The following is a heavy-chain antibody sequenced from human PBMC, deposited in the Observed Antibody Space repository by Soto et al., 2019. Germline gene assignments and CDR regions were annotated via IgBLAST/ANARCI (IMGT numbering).Heavy chain of an antibody. CDR3: ARGRSPREYYDFWSGYYTHYYYGMDV. V-gene: IGHV1-69*06. J-gene: IGHJ6*02. D-gene: IGHD3-3*01. CDR1: GGTFSSYA. CDR2: IIPIFGTA. Sequence: SVKVSCKASGGTFSSYAISWVRQAPGQGLEWMGGIIPIFGTANYAQKFQGRVTITADKSTSTAYMELSSLRSEDTAVYYCARGRSPREYYDFWSGYYTHYYYGMDVWGQGTTVTVSS.